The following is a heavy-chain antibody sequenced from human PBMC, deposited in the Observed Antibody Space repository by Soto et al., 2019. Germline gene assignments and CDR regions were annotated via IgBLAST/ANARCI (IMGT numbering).Heavy chain of an antibody. D-gene: IGHD1-26*01. CDR2: ISYDGSNK. CDR3: AKDGAYDVSYYPHYYYMDV. J-gene: IGHJ6*03. V-gene: IGHV3-30*18. Sequence: QVQLVESGGGVVQPGRSLRLSCAASGFTFSSYGMHWVRQAPGKGLEWVAVISYDGSNKYYADSVKGRFTISRDNSKNTLYLQMNSLRAEDTDVYYCAKDGAYDVSYYPHYYYMDVWGKGTTVTVSS. CDR1: GFTFSSYG.